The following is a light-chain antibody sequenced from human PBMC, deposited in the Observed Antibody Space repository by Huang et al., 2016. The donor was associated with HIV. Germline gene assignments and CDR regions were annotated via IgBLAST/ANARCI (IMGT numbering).Light chain of an antibody. Sequence: IVMTQSPATMSVSPGQRVTLSCRASQSVSNKVAWYQQKPGQAPRLLIYDASKGAINTPARISGSGSGTEFTLTINSLQSEDFAVYHCQQYNNWPRESFGQGTKLEIK. J-gene: IGKJ2*03. CDR3: QQYNNWPRES. V-gene: IGKV3-15*01. CDR2: DAS. CDR1: QSVSNK.